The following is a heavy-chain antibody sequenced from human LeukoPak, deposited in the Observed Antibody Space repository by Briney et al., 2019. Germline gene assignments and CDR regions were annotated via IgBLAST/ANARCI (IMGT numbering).Heavy chain of an antibody. Sequence: GGSLRLSCAASGFTFSSYLMSWVRQAPGKELEGVANIKQDGSEKYYVDSVKGLFTISRDNAKNSLYLQMNSLRAEDTAVYYCARVFAPNKAFDYWGQGTLVTVSS. CDR2: IKQDGSEK. D-gene: IGHD3-9*01. V-gene: IGHV3-7*01. J-gene: IGHJ4*02. CDR3: ARVFAPNKAFDY. CDR1: GFTFSSYL.